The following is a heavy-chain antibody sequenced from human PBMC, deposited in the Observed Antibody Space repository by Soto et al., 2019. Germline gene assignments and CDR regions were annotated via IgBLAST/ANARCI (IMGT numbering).Heavy chain of an antibody. J-gene: IGHJ6*02. CDR3: ATDTVAGMVYLEDGMDV. D-gene: IGHD2-8*01. CDR1: GFTFSSYT. CDR2: ISYDGSTK. V-gene: IGHV3-30-3*01. Sequence: QVQLVESGGGVVQPGRSLRLSCAASGFTFSSYTLYWVRQAPGKGLEWVALISYDGSTKFYADSVKGRFSISRDNSKTTLYLQMDNLRAEDTAVYYCATDTVAGMVYLEDGMDVWGQGTTVTVSS.